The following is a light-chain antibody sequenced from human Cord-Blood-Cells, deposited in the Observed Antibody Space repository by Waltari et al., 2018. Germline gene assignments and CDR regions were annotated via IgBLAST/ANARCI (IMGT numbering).Light chain of an antibody. Sequence: QSALTQPASVSGSHGQSITISCTGTSSDVGSYNPVSWYQQHPGKAPKLMIYEGSKRPSGVSNRFSGSKSGNTASLTISGLQAEDEADYYCCSYAGSSSWVFGGGTKLTVL. J-gene: IGLJ3*02. CDR2: EGS. V-gene: IGLV2-23*01. CDR3: CSYAGSSSWV. CDR1: SSDVGSYNP.